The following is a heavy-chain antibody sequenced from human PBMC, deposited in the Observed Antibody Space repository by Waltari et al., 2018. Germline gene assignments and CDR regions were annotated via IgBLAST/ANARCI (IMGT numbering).Heavy chain of an antibody. V-gene: IGHV1-46*01. CDR3: ARDTGALWMDV. CDR2: INPRGSST. D-gene: IGHD2-21*01. CDR1: EYTFTSSY. J-gene: IGHJ6*02. Sequence: QVQLVQSGAEVKKPGASVKISCKTSEYTFTSSYIHWVGQAPGQGLEWMGIINPRGSSTIYAQKFQGRVTMTRDTSTSTVYMELSSLRSEDTAVYYCARDTGALWMDVWGQGTTVTVSS.